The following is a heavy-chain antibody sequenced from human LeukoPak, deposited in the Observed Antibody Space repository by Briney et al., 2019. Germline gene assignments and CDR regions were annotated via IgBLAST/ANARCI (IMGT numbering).Heavy chain of an antibody. V-gene: IGHV3-74*01. CDR1: GFTFSSYW. CDR2: INTDGSST. D-gene: IGHD3-22*01. CDR3: ARAEYYYDSSGYDLDY. Sequence: GGSLRLSCAASGFTFSSYWMHWVRQAPGKGLVRVSRINTDGSSTSYADSVKGRFTISRDNAKNTLYLQMNSLRAEDTAVYYCARAEYYYDSSGYDLDYWGQGTLVTVSS. J-gene: IGHJ4*02.